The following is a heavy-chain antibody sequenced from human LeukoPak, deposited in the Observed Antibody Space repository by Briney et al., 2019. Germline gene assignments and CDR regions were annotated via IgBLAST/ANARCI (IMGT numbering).Heavy chain of an antibody. J-gene: IGHJ6*02. CDR2: INPNSGGT. CDR1: GYTFTVYY. D-gene: IGHD2-2*01. Sequence: ASVKVSCTASGYTFTVYYMHWVRRAPGQGLEWMGWINPNSGGTNYAQKFQGWVTMTRDTSISTAYMELSRLRSDDTAVYYCARGDCSSTSCYGYYYYGMDVWGQGTTVTVSS. CDR3: ARGDCSSTSCYGYYYYGMDV. V-gene: IGHV1-2*04.